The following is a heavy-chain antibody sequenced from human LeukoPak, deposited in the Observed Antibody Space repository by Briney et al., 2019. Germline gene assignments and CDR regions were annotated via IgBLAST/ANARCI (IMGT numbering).Heavy chain of an antibody. CDR2: IYHSGST. V-gene: IGHV4-31*03. D-gene: IGHD5-24*01. J-gene: IGHJ3*02. CDR3: AREARGMATNAHDAFDI. Sequence: SETLSLTCTVSGGSITSGDYHWSWIRQYPGKGLEWIGYIYHSGSTYYNSSLKSRLTISVDTSKNQFSLKLTSLTAADTAVYYCAREARGMATNAHDAFDIWGQGTMVTVSP. CDR1: GGSITSGDYH.